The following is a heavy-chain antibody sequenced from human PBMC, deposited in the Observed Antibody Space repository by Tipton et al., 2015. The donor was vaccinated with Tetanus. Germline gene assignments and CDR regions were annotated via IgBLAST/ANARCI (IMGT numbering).Heavy chain of an antibody. V-gene: IGHV4-30-4*01. J-gene: IGHJ4*02. D-gene: IGHD3-22*01. CDR2: ISHNGTT. CDR1: GGSISSDAHY. CDR3: ARDRRDFAYDSRGFYSPLYYFDN. Sequence: TLSLTCTVSGGSISSDAHYWSWIRQAPGKGLEWLGYISHNGTTNYNPSLMSRVTLSLDTARSQFSLKLTSVTAADAAVYFCARDRRDFAYDSRGFYSPLYYFDNWGQGLRVTVSS.